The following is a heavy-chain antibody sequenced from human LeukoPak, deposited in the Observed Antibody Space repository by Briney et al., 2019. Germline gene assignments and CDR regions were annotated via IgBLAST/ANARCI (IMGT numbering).Heavy chain of an antibody. D-gene: IGHD7-27*01. Sequence: GSLRLSCAASGFASGFTFSDYAVSWVRQAPGKGPEWVASVIGRGATTYYADSVRGRFTISRDNSKNTVYLQMISLGADDTAVYFCAKAPATGEGYYFYYMDVWGKGTTVTVSS. CDR3: AKAPATGEGYYFYYMDV. V-gene: IGHV3-23*01. CDR2: VIGRGATT. J-gene: IGHJ6*03. CDR1: GFASGFTFSDYA.